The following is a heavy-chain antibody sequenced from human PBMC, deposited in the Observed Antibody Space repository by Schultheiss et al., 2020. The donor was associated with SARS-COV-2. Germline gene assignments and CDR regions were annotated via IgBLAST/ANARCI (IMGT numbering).Heavy chain of an antibody. V-gene: IGHV3-9*01. CDR1: GFTFDDYA. CDR2: ISWNSGSI. D-gene: IGHD6-13*01. J-gene: IGHJ4*02. CDR3: ARDRGQLVPEYFDY. Sequence: GGSLRLSCAASGFTFDDYAMHWVRQAPGKGLEWVSGISWNSGSIGYADSVKGRFTISRDNAKNSLYLQMNSLRAEDTAVYYCARDRGQLVPEYFDYWGQGTLVTVSS.